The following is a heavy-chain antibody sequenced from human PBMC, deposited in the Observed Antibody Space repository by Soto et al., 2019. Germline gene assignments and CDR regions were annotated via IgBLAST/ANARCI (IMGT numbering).Heavy chain of an antibody. Sequence: QLQLEESGPGLVKPSETLSLTCTVSGGSISSSSYYWGWIRQSPGKGLEWIGSFYYSGSTYYSPSLRSRVTISGDTSRKQISLRLSSGTAADTAVYYCARISVASRYMDVWGKGTTDTVSS. CDR1: GGSISSSSYY. CDR3: ARISVASRYMDV. D-gene: IGHD5-12*01. J-gene: IGHJ6*03. CDR2: FYYSGST. V-gene: IGHV4-39*01.